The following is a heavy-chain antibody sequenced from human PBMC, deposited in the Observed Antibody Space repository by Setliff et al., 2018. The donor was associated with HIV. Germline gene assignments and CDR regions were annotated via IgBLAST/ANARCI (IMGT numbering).Heavy chain of an antibody. CDR1: GFTFSNYW. Sequence: GGSLRLSCAASGFTFSNYWMHWVRQAPGKGLMWVSRISTDGSSTIYADSVKGRFTISRDNAKNTLFLQMNSLRAEDTAVYYCTRTYCSSTSCYDDCWGQGTLVTVSS. CDR3: TRTYCSSTSCYDDC. V-gene: IGHV3-74*01. J-gene: IGHJ4*02. D-gene: IGHD2-2*01. CDR2: ISTDGSST.